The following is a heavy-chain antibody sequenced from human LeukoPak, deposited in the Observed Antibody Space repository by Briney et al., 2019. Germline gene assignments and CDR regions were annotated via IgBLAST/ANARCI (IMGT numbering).Heavy chain of an antibody. CDR3: ARIKFRRIAARRVNWFDP. J-gene: IGHJ5*02. CDR1: GGSISSSSYY. Sequence: SETLSLTCTVSGGSISSSSYYWGWIRQPPGKGLEWIGSIYYSGSTYYNPSLKSRVTISVDTSKNQFSLKLSSVTAADTAVYYCARIKFRRIAARRVNWFDPWGQGTLVTVSS. D-gene: IGHD6-6*01. V-gene: IGHV4-39*07. CDR2: IYYSGST.